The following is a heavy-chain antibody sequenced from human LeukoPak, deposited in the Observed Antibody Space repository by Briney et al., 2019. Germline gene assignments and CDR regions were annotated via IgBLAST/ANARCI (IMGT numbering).Heavy chain of an antibody. D-gene: IGHD3-22*01. CDR2: ISWNSGSI. Sequence: PGGSLRLSCAASGFTFDDYAMHWVRQAPGKGLEWVSGISWNSGSIGYADSVKGRFTISRDNAKNSLYLQMNSLRAEDTALHYCAKDGRFDSSGYRFDYWGQGTLVTVSS. CDR1: GFTFDDYA. V-gene: IGHV3-9*01. CDR3: AKDGRFDSSGYRFDY. J-gene: IGHJ4*02.